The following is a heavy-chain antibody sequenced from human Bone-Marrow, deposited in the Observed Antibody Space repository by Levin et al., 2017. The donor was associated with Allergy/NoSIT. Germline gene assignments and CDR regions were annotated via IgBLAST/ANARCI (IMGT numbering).Heavy chain of an antibody. J-gene: IGHJ5*02. CDR3: ARGGRGYSYGKLGNWVDP. Sequence: SETLSLTCAVYGGSFSGYYWSWIRQPPGKGLEWIGEINHSVSTNYNPSLKSRVTISVDTSKNQFSLKLRPVTAADTAVYDCARGGRGYSYGKLGNWVDPWGQGTLVTVSS. V-gene: IGHV4-34*01. CDR1: GGSFSGYY. D-gene: IGHD5-18*01. CDR2: INHSVST.